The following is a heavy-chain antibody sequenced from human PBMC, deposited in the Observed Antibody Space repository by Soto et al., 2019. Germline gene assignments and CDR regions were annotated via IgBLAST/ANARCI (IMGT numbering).Heavy chain of an antibody. CDR1: GFTFSSYC. V-gene: IGHV3-7*05. Sequence: GSLRLSCAASGFTFSSYCMSWVRQGPGKGPEWVANIKQDGSEIYYVDSVKGRFTISRDNAKSSLYLQMTSLRAEDTAVYHCAKSLSAIPGDSWGQGTLVTVSS. J-gene: IGHJ4*02. CDR2: IKQDGSEI. D-gene: IGHD2-2*01. CDR3: AKSLSAIPGDS.